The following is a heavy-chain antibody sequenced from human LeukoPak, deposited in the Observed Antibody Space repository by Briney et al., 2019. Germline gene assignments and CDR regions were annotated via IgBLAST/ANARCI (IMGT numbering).Heavy chain of an antibody. CDR3: ARDEVGGPLKY. J-gene: IGHJ4*02. V-gene: IGHV3-7*01. CDR2: IREDGNKE. CDR1: EFTFSSYW. Sequence: GGSLRLSCEASEFTFSSYWMSWVRQAPGKGLEWVANIREDGNKENYIDSVRGRFSISRDNAKNSLYLQMNSLRAEDSAVYYCARDEVGGPLKYWGQGVLVTVSS. D-gene: IGHD1-26*01.